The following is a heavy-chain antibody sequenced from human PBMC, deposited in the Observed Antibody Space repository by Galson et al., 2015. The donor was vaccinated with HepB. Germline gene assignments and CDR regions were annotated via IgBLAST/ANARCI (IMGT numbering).Heavy chain of an antibody. Sequence: LRLSCAASGFSVTSNYMNWVRQAPGKGLEWVSVIYGGHNKHYAHSLKGRIIISREDSKNTLYLQMNSLRADDTAVYYCAQLGTGYWGQGTLVTVSS. V-gene: IGHV3-53*01. D-gene: IGHD7-27*01. CDR2: IYGGHNK. J-gene: IGHJ4*02. CDR3: AQLGTGY. CDR1: GFSVTSNY.